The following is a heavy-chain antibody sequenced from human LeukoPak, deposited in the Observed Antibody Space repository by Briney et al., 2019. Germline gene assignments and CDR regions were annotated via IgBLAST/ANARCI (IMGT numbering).Heavy chain of an antibody. CDR3: ATRVHIAAAGIGLYFDY. CDR2: IIPIFCTA. Sequence: SVTVSCKASGGTFSSYAISWVRQAPGQGLEWMGGIIPIFCTANYAQKFQGRVTITADESTSTAYMELSSLRSEDTAVYYCATRVHIAAAGIGLYFDYWGQGTLVTVSS. CDR1: GGTFSSYA. V-gene: IGHV1-69*13. J-gene: IGHJ4*02. D-gene: IGHD6-13*01.